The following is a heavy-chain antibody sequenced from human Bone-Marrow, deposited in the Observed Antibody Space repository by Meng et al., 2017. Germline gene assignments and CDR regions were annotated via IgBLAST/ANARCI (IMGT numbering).Heavy chain of an antibody. CDR1: GGSFSGYY. CDR2: INHSGST. J-gene: IGHJ2*01. CDR3: ARGRVTTVTTPNWYFDL. V-gene: IGHV4-34*01. Sequence: AQHLQWGAGLLEPSETLSLTCAVYGGSFSGYYWSWIRQPPGKGLEWIGEINHSGSTNYNPSLKSRVTISVDTSKNQFSLKLSSVTAADTAVYYCARGRVTTVTTPNWYFDLWGRGTLVTVSS. D-gene: IGHD4-17*01.